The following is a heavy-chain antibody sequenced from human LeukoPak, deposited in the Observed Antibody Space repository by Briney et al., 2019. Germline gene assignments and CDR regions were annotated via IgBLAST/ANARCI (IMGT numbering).Heavy chain of an antibody. CDR1: GFTFRDFW. D-gene: IGHD6-19*01. CDR3: ARQVAGNSNGIDV. Sequence: GGSLRLSCAASGFTFRDFWMAWVRQAPGKGLEWVAHIKVDASEENYAGSVKGRFTVSRDNANNALDLRMNSLRVEDTAVYYCARQVAGNSNGIDVWGQGTKVTVSS. CDR2: IKVDASEE. V-gene: IGHV3-7*01. J-gene: IGHJ6*02.